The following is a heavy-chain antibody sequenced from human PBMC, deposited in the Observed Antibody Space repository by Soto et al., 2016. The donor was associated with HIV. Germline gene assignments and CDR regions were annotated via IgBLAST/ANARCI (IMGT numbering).Heavy chain of an antibody. CDR3: AREGNYGSYRYGMDV. V-gene: IGHV1-2*02. J-gene: IGHJ6*02. Sequence: QVQLVQSGAEVKKPGASVKVSCKASGYTFTGYYMHWVRQAPGQGLEWMGWINPNSGGTNYAQKFQGRVTMTRDTSISTAYMELSRLRSDDTAVYYCAREGNYGSYRYGMDVWGQGTTVTVSS. CDR1: GYTFTGYY. D-gene: IGHD3-16*01. CDR2: INPNSGGT.